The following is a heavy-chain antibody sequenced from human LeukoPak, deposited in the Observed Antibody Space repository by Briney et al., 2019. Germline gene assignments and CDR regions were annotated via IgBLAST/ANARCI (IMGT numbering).Heavy chain of an antibody. CDR1: GGSISSYY. J-gene: IGHJ4*02. Sequence: SETLSLTCTVSGGSISSYYWSWIRQPRGKGLEWIGNIYYSGSTNYNPSLKSRVTISVDTSKNQFSLNLSSVTAADTALCYCARRMGTTYYFDYWGQGTLVTVSS. V-gene: IGHV4-59*08. CDR3: ARRMGTTYYFDY. CDR2: IYYSGST. D-gene: IGHD5-12*01.